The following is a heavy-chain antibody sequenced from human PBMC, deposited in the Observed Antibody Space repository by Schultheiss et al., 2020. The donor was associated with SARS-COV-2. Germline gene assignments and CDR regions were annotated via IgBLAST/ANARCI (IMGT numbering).Heavy chain of an antibody. Sequence: SETLSLTCAVYGGSFSGYYWSWIRQPPGGGLEWIGSIYYSGSTYYNASLKSRVTISVDTSKNQFSLKLSSVTAADTAVYYCARSLTAMGDFDPWGQGTLVTVSS. V-gene: IGHV4-34*01. CDR1: GGSFSGYY. CDR2: IYYSGST. D-gene: IGHD5-18*01. J-gene: IGHJ5*02. CDR3: ARSLTAMGDFDP.